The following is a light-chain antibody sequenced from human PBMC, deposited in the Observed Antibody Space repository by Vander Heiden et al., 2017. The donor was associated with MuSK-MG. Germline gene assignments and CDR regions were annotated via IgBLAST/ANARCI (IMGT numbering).Light chain of an antibody. V-gene: IGKV1-39*01. CDR1: QSISSY. Sequence: DSQMSRSPSYVSASLRDIVTITCRARQSISSYLNWYQQKPGKAPKLLIYAASSWQSGVPSRFSGSGSGTDFTLTISRLQPEDFATYYCQQSESTPLTFGQGTKVEIK. J-gene: IGKJ2*01. CDR2: AAS. CDR3: QQSESTPLT.